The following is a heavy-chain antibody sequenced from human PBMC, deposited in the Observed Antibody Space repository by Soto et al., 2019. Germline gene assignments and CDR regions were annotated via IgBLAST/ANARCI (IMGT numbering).Heavy chain of an antibody. CDR2: INESGST. CDR3: ARGSVSVALPCYLEDVKYDY. D-gene: IGHD1-1*01. CDR1: GQSFRGHS. J-gene: IGHJ4*02. Sequence: QVQLQQWGAGLVKPSETLYLSCAVYGQSFRGHSWAWIRQPPGKGLEWIGEINESGSTYYNPSLKSRGTVSTDTSQNQFSLTLSSVSAADTAAYVGARGSVSVALPCYLEDVKYDYWCQGTLVNVSS. V-gene: IGHV4-34*01.